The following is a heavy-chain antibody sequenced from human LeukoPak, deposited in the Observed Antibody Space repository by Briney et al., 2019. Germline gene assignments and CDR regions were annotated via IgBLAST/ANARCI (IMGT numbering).Heavy chain of an antibody. D-gene: IGHD3-22*01. V-gene: IGHV5-51*01. CDR1: GYSFTSYW. CDR2: IYPGDSDT. CDR3: ARRYLTHYYDSSGYYAPYYFDY. J-gene: IGHJ4*02. Sequence: GESLKISCKGSGYSFTSYWIGWVRQMPGKGLEWMGIIYPGDSDTRYSPSFQGQVTISADKSISTAYLQWSSLKASDTVMYYCARRYLTHYYDSSGYYAPYYFDYWGQGTLVTVSS.